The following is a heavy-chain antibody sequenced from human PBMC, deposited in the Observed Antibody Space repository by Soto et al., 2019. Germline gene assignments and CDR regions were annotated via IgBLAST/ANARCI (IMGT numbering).Heavy chain of an antibody. J-gene: IGHJ4*02. CDR1: GYTFTSYA. CDR2: INAGNGNT. Sequence: QVQLVQSGAEVKKPGASVKVSCKASGYTFTSYAMHWVRQAPGQRLEWMGWINAGNGNTKYSQKFQGRVSITRDTSASTAYRELSSLRSEDTAVYYCASSFIVPAAIGYWGQGTLVTVSS. D-gene: IGHD2-2*02. CDR3: ASSFIVPAAIGY. V-gene: IGHV1-3*01.